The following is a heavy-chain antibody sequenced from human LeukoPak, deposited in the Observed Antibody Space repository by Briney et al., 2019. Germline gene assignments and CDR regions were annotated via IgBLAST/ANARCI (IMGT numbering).Heavy chain of an antibody. CDR2: INPDDSEI. J-gene: IGHJ4*02. CDR3: ARLRYYDSSGYRILDY. V-gene: IGHV5-51*01. Sequence: GESLKISCKGSGYSFTNYWIGWVRQTPGKGLEWMGIINPDDSEIKCSPSLQGQVTISADKSISTAYLQWSSLKASDTAMYYCARLRYYDSSGYRILDYWGQGTLVTVSS. D-gene: IGHD3-22*01. CDR1: GYSFTNYW.